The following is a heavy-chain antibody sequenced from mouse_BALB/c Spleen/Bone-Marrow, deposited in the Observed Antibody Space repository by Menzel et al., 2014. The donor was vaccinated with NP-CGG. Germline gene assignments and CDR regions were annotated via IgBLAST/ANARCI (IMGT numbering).Heavy chain of an antibody. J-gene: IGHJ2*01. Sequence: SGPELVKPGASVKVSCKASGYAFTNYNMNWVKQSHGKSLEWIGYIDPYGGGTNYNQKFRGKATLTVDKSSSTAYMRLNSLTSEDSAVYYCSRGVLAYFDYWGQGTTLTVSS. CDR1: GYAFTNYN. V-gene: IGHV1S135*01. D-gene: IGHD2-14*01. CDR3: SRGVLAYFDY. CDR2: IDPYGGGT.